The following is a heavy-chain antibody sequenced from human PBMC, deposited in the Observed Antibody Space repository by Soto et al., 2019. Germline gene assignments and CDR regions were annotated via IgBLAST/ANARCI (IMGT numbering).Heavy chain of an antibody. CDR3: ARASGYYDTSGYYGAFYQYGLDV. J-gene: IGHJ6*02. V-gene: IGHV3-48*02. D-gene: IGHD3-22*01. CDR2: ISGSGSTI. CDR1: GFIFSDHN. Sequence: PGGSLRLSCVASGFIFSDHNMNWVRQAPGKGLEWVSYISGSGSTIYYGDSMKGRFTISRDNAKNSLYLQLNSLTDEDTAVYYCARASGYYDTSGYYGAFYQYGLDVWGQGATVTVSS.